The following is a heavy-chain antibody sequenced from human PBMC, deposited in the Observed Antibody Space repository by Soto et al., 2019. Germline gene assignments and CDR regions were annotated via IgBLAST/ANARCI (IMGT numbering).Heavy chain of an antibody. CDR1: GGSVSSDSYY. Sequence: SETLSLTCTVSGGSVSSDSYYWSWIRQPPGKGLEWIGYIYYSGSTNYNPSLKSRVTISVDTSKNQFSLKLSSVTAADTAVYYCARDAPAYSSGWYKRFDYWGQGTLVTVSS. D-gene: IGHD6-19*01. J-gene: IGHJ4*02. CDR3: ARDAPAYSSGWYKRFDY. V-gene: IGHV4-61*01. CDR2: IYYSGST.